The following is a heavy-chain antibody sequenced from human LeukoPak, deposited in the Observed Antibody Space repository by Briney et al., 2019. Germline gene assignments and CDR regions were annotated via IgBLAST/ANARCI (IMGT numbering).Heavy chain of an antibody. D-gene: IGHD3-22*01. J-gene: IGHJ4*02. CDR3: AKLFSVRSGYLDY. CDR2: ISGSGGST. Sequence: GGSLRLSCVVSGFTLDDYAMHWVRQAPGKGPEWVSAISGSGGSTYYADSVKGRFTISRDNSKNTLYLQMNSLRAEDTAVYYCAKLFSVRSGYLDYWGQGTLVTVSS. V-gene: IGHV3-23*01. CDR1: GFTLDDYA.